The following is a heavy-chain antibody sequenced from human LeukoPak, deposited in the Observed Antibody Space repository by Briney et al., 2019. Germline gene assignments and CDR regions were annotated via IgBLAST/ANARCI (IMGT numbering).Heavy chain of an antibody. CDR2: ISYDGSNK. V-gene: IGHV3-30*04. CDR3: ARNDILTGYYKGNFDY. Sequence: GGSLRLSCAASGFTFSSYAMHWVRQAPGKGLEWVAVISYDGSNKYYADSVKGRFTISRDNPKNTLYLQMNSLRAEDTAVYYCARNDILTGYYKGNFDYWGQGTLVTVSS. CDR1: GFTFSSYA. J-gene: IGHJ4*02. D-gene: IGHD3-9*01.